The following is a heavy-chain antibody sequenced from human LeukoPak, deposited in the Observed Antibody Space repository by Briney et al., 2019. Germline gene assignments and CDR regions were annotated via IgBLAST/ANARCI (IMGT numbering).Heavy chain of an antibody. CDR3: ARDVAGYGY. J-gene: IGHJ4*02. CDR2: INSDGSST. D-gene: IGHD5-18*01. Sequence: PGGSLRLSCAASGFTFSNYWMHWVRQAPGKGLMWVSRINSDGSSTSYADSMKGRFTISRDNAMNTLHLQMNSLRAEDTAVYYCARDVAGYGYWGQGTLVTVSS. V-gene: IGHV3-74*01. CDR1: GFTFSNYW.